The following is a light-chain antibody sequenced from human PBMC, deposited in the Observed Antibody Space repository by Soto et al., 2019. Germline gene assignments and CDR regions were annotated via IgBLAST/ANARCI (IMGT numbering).Light chain of an antibody. Sequence: QSALTQPPSASGSPGQSVTISCTGTSSDVGGYNYVSWYQQHPGKAPNLMIYEVTKRPSGVPDRFYGSKSGNTASLTFSGLQAEDEADYYCSSYAGSNNLVFGGGTKLTVL. J-gene: IGLJ2*01. CDR3: SSYAGSNNLV. V-gene: IGLV2-8*01. CDR1: SSDVGGYNY. CDR2: EVT.